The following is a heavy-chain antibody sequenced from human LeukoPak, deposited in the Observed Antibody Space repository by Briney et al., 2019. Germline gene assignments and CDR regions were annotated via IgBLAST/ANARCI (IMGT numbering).Heavy chain of an antibody. Sequence: PSETLSLTCAVYGGSFSGYYWSWIRQPPGKGLEWIGEINHSGSTNYNPSLKSRVAISVDTSKNQFSLKLSSVTAADTAVYYCARARYCSGGSCYSLGFFYWGQGTLVTVSS. D-gene: IGHD2-15*01. CDR1: GGSFSGYY. CDR2: INHSGST. V-gene: IGHV4-34*01. J-gene: IGHJ4*02. CDR3: ARARYCSGGSCYSLGFFY.